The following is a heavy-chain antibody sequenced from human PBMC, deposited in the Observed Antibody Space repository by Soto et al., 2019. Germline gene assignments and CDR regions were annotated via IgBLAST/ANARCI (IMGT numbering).Heavy chain of an antibody. D-gene: IGHD2-8*01. J-gene: IGHJ5*02. V-gene: IGHV4-38-2*02. CDR1: SYSISSGFF. CDR2: LHHTGDT. Sequence: PSETLSLTCVVSSYSISSGFFWAWIRQAPGKGLEWVGRLHHTGDTPYNPSLRSQVSMSVDTSKNHFSLRLTYLTAADTAVYFCARDTNSLDLWGQGILVTVSS. CDR3: ARDTNSLDL.